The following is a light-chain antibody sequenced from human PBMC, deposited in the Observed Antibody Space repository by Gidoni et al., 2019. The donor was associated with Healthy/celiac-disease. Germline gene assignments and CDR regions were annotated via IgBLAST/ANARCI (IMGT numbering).Light chain of an antibody. J-gene: IGKJ1*01. Sequence: AIRMTPSPSSFSASTGDSVTITCRASPGISSYLAWYQQKPGKAPKLLIYAASTLQSGVPSRFSGSGSGTDFTLTISCLQSEDFATYYCQQYYSYPWTFGQGTKVEIK. CDR2: AAS. CDR3: QQYYSYPWT. V-gene: IGKV1-8*01. CDR1: PGISSY.